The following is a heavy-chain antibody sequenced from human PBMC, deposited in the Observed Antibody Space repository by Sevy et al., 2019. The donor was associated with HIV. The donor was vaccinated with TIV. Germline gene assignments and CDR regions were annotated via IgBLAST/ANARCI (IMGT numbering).Heavy chain of an antibody. CDR1: GGSITSLY. D-gene: IGHD1-26*01. Sequence: SETLSLTCTVSGGSITSLYWNWIWQPPGKGLESIANIYYNGHINYNPSLKSRVTLSLDTSKNQFSLRLSSVTAADTAMYYCAGENAWGRGYSWGQGTLVTVSS. CDR3: AGENAWGRGYS. V-gene: IGHV4-59*08. J-gene: IGHJ4*02. CDR2: IYYNGHI.